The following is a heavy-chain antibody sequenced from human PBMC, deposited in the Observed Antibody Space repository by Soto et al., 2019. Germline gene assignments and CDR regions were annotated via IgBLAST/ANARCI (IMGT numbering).Heavy chain of an antibody. CDR1: GYTFTSYG. CDR3: ARDKGIQLWPTQFDY. CDR2: ISAYNGNT. V-gene: IGHV1-18*01. D-gene: IGHD5-18*01. J-gene: IGHJ4*02. Sequence: GPVKVSCKASGYTFTSYGISWVRQAPGQGLEWMGWISAYNGNTNYAQKLQGRVTMTTDTSTSTAYMELRSLRSDDTAVYYCARDKGIQLWPTQFDYWGQGTLVTVSS.